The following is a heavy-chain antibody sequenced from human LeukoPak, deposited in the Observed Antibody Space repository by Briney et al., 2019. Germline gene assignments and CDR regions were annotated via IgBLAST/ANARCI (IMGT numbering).Heavy chain of an antibody. J-gene: IGHJ4*02. CDR1: RFTLSSYG. Sequence: GGSLRLSCAASRFTLSSYGMHWVRQAPGKGLEWVAVISYDGSNKYYADSVKGRFTISRDNSKNTLYLQMNRLRAEDTAVYYCAKSGGEGPYNYYDSSLDSWGQGTLVTVSS. D-gene: IGHD3-22*01. CDR3: AKSGGEGPYNYYDSSLDS. V-gene: IGHV3-30*18. CDR2: ISYDGSNK.